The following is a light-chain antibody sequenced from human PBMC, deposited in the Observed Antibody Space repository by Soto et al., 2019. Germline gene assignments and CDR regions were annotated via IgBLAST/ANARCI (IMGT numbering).Light chain of an antibody. CDR3: MQGRSGFP. J-gene: IGKJ3*01. CDR2: LGS. V-gene: IGKV2-28*01. Sequence: DIVMTQSPLSLPVTPGEPASISCRSSQSILHSNGYNYLEWYLQKPGQSPQLLIDLGSDRASVVPDQCSVSGSGTDFTLQINSVEADHLWVYYCMQGRSGFPFAPGTNV. CDR1: QSILHSNGYNY.